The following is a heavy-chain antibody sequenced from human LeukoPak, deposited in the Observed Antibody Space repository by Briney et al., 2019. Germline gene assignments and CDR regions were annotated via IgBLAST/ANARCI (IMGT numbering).Heavy chain of an antibody. V-gene: IGHV4-61*02. CDR3: ARVPGSYSSSWSSNWGNYFDY. D-gene: IGHD6-13*01. J-gene: IGHJ4*02. CDR1: GRSVSSGSYY. CDR2: IYTSGST. Sequence: PSETLSLTCTVSGRSVSSGSYYWSWIRQPAGKGLEWIGRIYTSGSTNYNPPLKSRVTISVDTPTNQFSLKLSSVSAADTAVYYCARVPGSYSSSWSSNWGNYFDYWGQGTLVTVSS.